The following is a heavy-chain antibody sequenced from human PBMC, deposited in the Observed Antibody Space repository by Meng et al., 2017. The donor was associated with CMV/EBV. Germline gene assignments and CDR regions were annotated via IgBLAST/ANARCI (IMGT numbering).Heavy chain of an antibody. CDR1: GYTFTSYG. J-gene: IGHJ4*02. CDR3: ASSDGDSSSSILDY. Sequence: ASVKVSCKASGYTFTSYGISWVRQAPGQGLDWMGWISAYNGNTNYAQKLQGRVTMTTDTSTSTAYMELRSLRSDDTAVYYCASSDGDSSSSILDYWGQGTLVTVSS. CDR2: ISAYNGNT. V-gene: IGHV1-18*01. D-gene: IGHD6-6*01.